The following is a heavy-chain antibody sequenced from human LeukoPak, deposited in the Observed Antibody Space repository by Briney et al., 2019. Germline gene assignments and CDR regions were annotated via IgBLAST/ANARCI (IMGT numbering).Heavy chain of an antibody. CDR2: ISGTGGTT. CDR1: GFTFNNYA. Sequence: GGSLRLSCAASGFTFNNYAMSWVRQAPGKGLQWVSGISGTGGTTYYADSVKGRFTISRDNSKNTLYLQMNSLRAEDTAVYYCAKDRYYGSGPGAFDIWGQGTMVTVSS. CDR3: AKDRYYGSGPGAFDI. J-gene: IGHJ3*02. D-gene: IGHD3-10*01. V-gene: IGHV3-23*01.